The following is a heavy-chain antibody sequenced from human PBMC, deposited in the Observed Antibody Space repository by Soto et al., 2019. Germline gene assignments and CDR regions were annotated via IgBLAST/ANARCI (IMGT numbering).Heavy chain of an antibody. D-gene: IGHD3-22*01. J-gene: IGHJ4*02. CDR3: AKQVGYYDSSGYSDY. V-gene: IGHV3-23*01. CDR2: ISGSGGST. Sequence: GGSLRLSCAASGFTFSSYAMSWVRQAPGKGLEWVSAISGSGGSTYYADSVKGRFTISRDNSKNTLYLQMNSLRAEDTAVYYCAKQVGYYDSSGYSDYWGQGTLVTVPQ. CDR1: GFTFSSYA.